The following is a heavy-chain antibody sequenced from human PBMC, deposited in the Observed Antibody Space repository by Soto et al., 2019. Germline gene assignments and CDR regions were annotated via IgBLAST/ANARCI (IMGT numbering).Heavy chain of an antibody. Sequence: EVQLVESGGDLVQPAGSARLSCAASGFSVSGWYMDWVRQAPGKGLEWVARLKDRSQNYATEYAASVKGRFTVSRHPSQNSIFLQMNSLKIEDTAVYYCAREGDARWLDSWGQGTLVTVS. CDR2: LKDRSQNYAT. CDR3: AREGDARWLDS. D-gene: IGHD1-26*01. CDR1: GFSVSGWY. J-gene: IGHJ5*01. V-gene: IGHV3-72*01.